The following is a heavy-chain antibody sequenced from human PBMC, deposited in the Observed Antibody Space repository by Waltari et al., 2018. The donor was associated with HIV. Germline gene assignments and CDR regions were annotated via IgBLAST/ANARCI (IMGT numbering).Heavy chain of an antibody. D-gene: IGHD3-9*01. CDR2: MNPNSGGT. Sequence: QVQLVQSGAEVKKPGASVKVSCKASGYTFTAYYIHWVRQAPGQGLGWMGWMNPNSGGTNYPQKFKGRVTMTRDTSIKTAYLQLSGLTSDDTALYWCSRGGTILTGYYPSGVSWGQGTPVTVSS. CDR1: GYTFTAYY. J-gene: IGHJ5*02. V-gene: IGHV1-2*02. CDR3: SRGGTILTGYYPSGVS.